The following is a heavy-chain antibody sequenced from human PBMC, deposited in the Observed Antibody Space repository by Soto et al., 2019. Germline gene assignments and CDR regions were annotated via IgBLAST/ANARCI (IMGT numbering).Heavy chain of an antibody. CDR2: ISSSGSTI. V-gene: IGHV3-11*01. J-gene: IGHJ4*02. Sequence: PGGSLRLSCAASGFTFSDYYMSWIRQAPGKGLEWVSYISSSGSTIYYADSVKGRFTISRDNAKNSLYLQMNSLRAEDTAVYYCVRTYYDFWSGYPSFDYWGQGTLVTVSS. CDR3: VRTYYDFWSGYPSFDY. D-gene: IGHD3-3*01. CDR1: GFTFSDYY.